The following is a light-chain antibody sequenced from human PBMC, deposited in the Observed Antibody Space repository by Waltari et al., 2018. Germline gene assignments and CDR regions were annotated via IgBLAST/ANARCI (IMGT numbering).Light chain of an antibody. CDR2: DKN. V-gene: IGLV3-19*01. Sequence: SSELPQDPAVSVAMGPTVRITCQRDSLRSYYASWYQQRPGQAPILVMYDKNNRPSVVPDRFSGSSSHNTASLTITGAQAEDEASYYCHSRDASGVAGSFGGGTKLTVL. CDR1: SLRSYY. CDR3: HSRDASGVAGS. J-gene: IGLJ2*01.